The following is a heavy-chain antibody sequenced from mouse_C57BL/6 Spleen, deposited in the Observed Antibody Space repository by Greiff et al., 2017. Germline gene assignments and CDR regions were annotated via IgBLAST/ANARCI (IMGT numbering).Heavy chain of an antibody. CDR3: ARGDYGSSYGAMDY. Sequence: VQLKESGPGLVKPSQSLSLTCSVTGYYITSGYYWNWIRQFPGNKLEWMGYISYDGSNNYNPSLKNRISITRDTSKNQFFLKLNSVTTEDTATYYCARGDYGSSYGAMDYWGQGTSVTVSS. J-gene: IGHJ4*01. CDR1: GYYITSGYY. CDR2: ISYDGSN. D-gene: IGHD1-1*01. V-gene: IGHV3-6*01.